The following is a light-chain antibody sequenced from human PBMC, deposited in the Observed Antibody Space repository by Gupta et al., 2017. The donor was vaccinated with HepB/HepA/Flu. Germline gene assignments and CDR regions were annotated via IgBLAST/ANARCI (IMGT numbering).Light chain of an antibody. CDR1: QSVLYSSDNNNY. CDR2: WAS. CDR3: QQYHTIPWT. Sequence: DIVMTQSPASLAVSLGERATINCKSSQSVLYSSDNNNYLSWHQQKPGQPPKLLIYWASAREYGVPDRFSASGSGTDFTLTISSLQAEDVAVYYCQQYHTIPWTFGQGTKVEIK. J-gene: IGKJ1*01. V-gene: IGKV4-1*01.